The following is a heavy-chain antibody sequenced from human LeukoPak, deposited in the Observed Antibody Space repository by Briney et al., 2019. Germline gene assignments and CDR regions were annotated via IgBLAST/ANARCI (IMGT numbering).Heavy chain of an antibody. CDR3: AKTPGITAAGTDYFDY. J-gene: IGHJ4*02. Sequence: GGSLRLSCAASGFTFSSYAMSWVRQAPGKGLEWVSAISGSGGSTYYAASVKGRFTISRDNSKNTLYLQMNSLRAEDTAVYYCAKTPGITAAGTDYFDYWGQGTLVTVSS. D-gene: IGHD6-13*01. CDR2: ISGSGGST. V-gene: IGHV3-23*01. CDR1: GFTFSSYA.